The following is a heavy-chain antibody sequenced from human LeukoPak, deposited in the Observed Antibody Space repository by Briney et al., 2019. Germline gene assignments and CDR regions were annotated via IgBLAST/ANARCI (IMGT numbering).Heavy chain of an antibody. CDR1: GGSFSGYY. J-gene: IGHJ5*02. D-gene: IGHD4-17*01. Sequence: SETLSLTCAVYGGSFSGYYWSWIRQPPGKGLEWIGEINRSGSTNYNPSLKSRVTISVDTSKNQFSLKLSSVTAADTAVYYCARDANGDYRDWFDPWGQGTLVTVSS. V-gene: IGHV4-34*01. CDR2: INRSGST. CDR3: ARDANGDYRDWFDP.